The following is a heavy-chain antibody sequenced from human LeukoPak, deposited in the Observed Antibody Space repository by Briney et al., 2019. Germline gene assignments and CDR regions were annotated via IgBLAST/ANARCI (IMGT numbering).Heavy chain of an antibody. V-gene: IGHV4-34*01. J-gene: IGHJ2*01. D-gene: IGHD4-17*01. CDR2: INHSGST. CDR1: GGSFSGYY. Sequence: SSETLSLTCAVCGGSFSGYYWSWIRQPPGKGLEWIGEINHSGSTNYNPSLKSRVTISVDTSKNQFSLKLSSVTAADTAVYYCARDWGDYGDYEPRYFDLWGRGTLVTVSS. CDR3: ARDWGDYGDYEPRYFDL.